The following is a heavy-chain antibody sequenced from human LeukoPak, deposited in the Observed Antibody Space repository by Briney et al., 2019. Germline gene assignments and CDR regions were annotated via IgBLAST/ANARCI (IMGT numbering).Heavy chain of an antibody. CDR3: ARVLTVSYYYYMAV. CDR2: IYYSGST. V-gene: IGHV4-30-4*08. J-gene: IGHJ6*03. CDR1: GGSISSGDYY. D-gene: IGHD4-17*01. Sequence: PSETLSLTCTVSGGSISSGDYYWSWIRQPPGKGLEWIGYIYYSGSTYYNPSLKSRVTISVDTSKNQFSLKLSSVTAADTAVYYFARVLTVSYYYYMAVWGKGTTVTVSS.